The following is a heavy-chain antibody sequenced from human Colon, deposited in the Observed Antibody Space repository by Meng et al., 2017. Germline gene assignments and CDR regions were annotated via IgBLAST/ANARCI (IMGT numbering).Heavy chain of an antibody. CDR2: IYYSGGT. J-gene: IGHJ4*02. V-gene: IGHV4-61*01. CDR3: ARGASDYDFDY. CDR1: VGSVSMGSYY. Sequence: QVQLQGSDAGPVRPSEPRSLTCTVAVGSVSMGSYYWSWSRQPPGKGLEWIGYIYYSGGTNYNPSLKSRVTISVDTSKNQFSLKLSSVTAADTAVYYCARGASDYDFDYWGQGTLVTVSS. D-gene: IGHD3-22*01.